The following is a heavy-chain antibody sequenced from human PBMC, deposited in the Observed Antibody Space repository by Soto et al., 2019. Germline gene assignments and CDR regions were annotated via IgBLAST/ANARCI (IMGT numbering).Heavy chain of an antibody. CDR1: GGSITSAGSV. CDR2: IYHSGFT. CDR3: ASGRDWFGP. J-gene: IGHJ5*02. Sequence: QLQLQESGSRLVKPSETLYLTCAVSGGSITSAGSVWSWIRQPPGRGLEWIGYIYHSGFTDYNPSLSSRVTISLDMSNNQISLKLICVTAADTAVYYCASGRDWFGPWGHGTLVTASS. V-gene: IGHV4-30-2*01.